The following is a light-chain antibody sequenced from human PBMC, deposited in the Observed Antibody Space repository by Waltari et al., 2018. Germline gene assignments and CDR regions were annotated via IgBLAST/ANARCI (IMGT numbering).Light chain of an antibody. CDR2: GVN. CDR1: SSDVGAYDF. CDR3: SSYTTSGTLV. V-gene: IGLV2-14*01. J-gene: IGLJ1*01. Sequence: QSAPTQPASVSGSPGQSITISCPGTSSDVGAYDFLSWHQQYPGKAPKVMIYGVNNRPSGVSNRFSGSKSGNTASLIISGLQADDEADYYCSSYTTSGTLVFGTGTKVTVL.